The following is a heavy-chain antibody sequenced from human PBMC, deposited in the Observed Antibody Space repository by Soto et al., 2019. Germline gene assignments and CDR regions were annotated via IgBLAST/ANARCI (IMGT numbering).Heavy chain of an antibody. D-gene: IGHD2-15*01. J-gene: IGHJ4*02. Sequence: QVQLVQSGAEVKKPGASVKVSCKTSGYTFTTYAMHWVRQAPGQRPEWMGWINVGRGNTKYSQSFQGRVTITADTSASTTYIELSSLRSEDTAVYYCARGGNVVVLAAYDYWGQGTQVTVSS. V-gene: IGHV1-3*01. CDR3: ARGGNVVVLAAYDY. CDR1: GYTFTTYA. CDR2: INVGRGNT.